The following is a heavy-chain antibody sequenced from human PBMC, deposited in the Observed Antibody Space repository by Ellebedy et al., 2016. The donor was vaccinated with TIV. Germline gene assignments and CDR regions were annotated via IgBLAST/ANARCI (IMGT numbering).Heavy chain of an antibody. CDR2: INHSGST. V-gene: IGHV4-34*01. Sequence: SETLSLXCAVSGGSFNTYYWTWIRQAPGKGLEWIGEINHSGSTNYNPSLKSRVTMSVDTTKKHISLRLSSVTAADTAVYYCARVGDYYGSGSLDYWGRGTLVAVSS. D-gene: IGHD3-10*01. CDR1: GGSFNTYY. J-gene: IGHJ4*02. CDR3: ARVGDYYGSGSLDY.